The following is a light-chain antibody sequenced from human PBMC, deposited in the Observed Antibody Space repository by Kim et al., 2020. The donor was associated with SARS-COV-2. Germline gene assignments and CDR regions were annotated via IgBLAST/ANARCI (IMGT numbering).Light chain of an antibody. J-gene: IGKJ1*01. CDR2: GAS. CDR3: HLYSNRPRT. V-gene: IGKV3-15*01. CDR1: QSVITN. Sequence: EIVLTQSPATLSVSPGERATLSCRATQSVITNLAWYQQKPGQAPRLLIYGASTRATGVPPRFSGSGSGTDFTLTISSLQSEDFAFYYCHLYSNRPRTFGEGTKVYIK.